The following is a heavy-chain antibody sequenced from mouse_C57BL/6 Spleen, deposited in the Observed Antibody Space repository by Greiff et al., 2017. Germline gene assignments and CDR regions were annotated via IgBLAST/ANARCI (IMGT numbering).Heavy chain of an antibody. V-gene: IGHV1-64*01. CDR2: IHPNSGST. CDR3: ARGEGRIGYYAMDY. Sequence: VQLQQPGAELVKPGASVKLSCKASGYTFTSYWMHWVKQRPGQGLEWIGMIHPNSGSTNYNEKFKSKATLTVDKSSSTAYMQLSSLTSEDSAVYYCARGEGRIGYYAMDYWGQGTSVTVSS. CDR1: GYTFTSYW. J-gene: IGHJ4*01.